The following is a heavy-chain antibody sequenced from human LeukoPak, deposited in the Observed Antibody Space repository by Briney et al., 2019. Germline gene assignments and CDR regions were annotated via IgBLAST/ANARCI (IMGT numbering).Heavy chain of an antibody. V-gene: IGHV4-34*01. CDR3: ASTYCSNTSCYVFFDY. D-gene: IGHD2-2*01. Sequence: PSETLSLTCAVYGGSFSGYYWSWIRQPPGKGLEWIGEINHSGSTNYSPSLKCRVTISVDTSKNQFSLKLSSVTAADTAVYYCASTYCSNTSCYVFFDYWGQGTLVTVSS. CDR1: GGSFSGYY. CDR2: INHSGST. J-gene: IGHJ4*02.